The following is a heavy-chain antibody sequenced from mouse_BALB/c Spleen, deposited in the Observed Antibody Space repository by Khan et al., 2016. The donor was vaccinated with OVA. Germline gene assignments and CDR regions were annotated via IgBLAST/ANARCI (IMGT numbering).Heavy chain of an antibody. CDR3: ARSDFYAMDY. CDR2: IWSDGIT. V-gene: IGHV2-6*02. Sequence: VELVESGPGLVAPSQSLSITCTVSGFSLTSYGVHWVRQPPGKGLEWLVVIWSDGITTYNSTLNSRLSISKDNSKSQVFLKMNSLQTDDTAMYYCARSDFYAMDYWGQGTSVTVSS. J-gene: IGHJ4*01. CDR1: GFSLTSYG.